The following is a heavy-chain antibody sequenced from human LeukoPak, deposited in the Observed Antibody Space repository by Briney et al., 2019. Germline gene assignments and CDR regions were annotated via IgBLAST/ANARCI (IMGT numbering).Heavy chain of an antibody. Sequence: GGSLRLSCAASGFTLSNNWMDWVRQAPGKGLVWVSRINIDGSTTTYADSVKGRFTISRDNAKNTLYLQMNSLRADDTAVYYCARPYYDFWSGYFNDAFDIWGQGTMVTVSS. V-gene: IGHV3-74*01. J-gene: IGHJ3*02. CDR2: INIDGSTT. CDR1: GFTLSNNW. CDR3: ARPYYDFWSGYFNDAFDI. D-gene: IGHD3-3*01.